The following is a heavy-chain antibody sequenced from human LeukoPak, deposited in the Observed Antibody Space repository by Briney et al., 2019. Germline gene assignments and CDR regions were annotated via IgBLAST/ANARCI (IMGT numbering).Heavy chain of an antibody. Sequence: GASVKVSCKASGYTLTSYGITWVRQAPGQGLEWMGWISAYSGKTNYAQKLQGRVTMTADTSTSTAYVELRSLRSDDTAVYYCARRLDYYDISGYHTLDYWGQGTLVTVSS. J-gene: IGHJ4*02. D-gene: IGHD3-22*01. CDR1: GYTLTSYG. CDR2: ISAYSGKT. CDR3: ARRLDYYDISGYHTLDY. V-gene: IGHV1-18*01.